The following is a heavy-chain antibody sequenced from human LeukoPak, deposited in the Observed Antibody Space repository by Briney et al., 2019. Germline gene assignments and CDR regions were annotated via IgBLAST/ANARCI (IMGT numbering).Heavy chain of an antibody. Sequence: PSETLSLTFTVSGDSINSYHWSWIRQPAGKGLEWIGRIHMSGSTNYNTSLRSRVAISMDNSKNQFSLKLKSVTAADTAVYYCARDDSSRDDSGGYHYWGQGTLVTISS. D-gene: IGHD3-22*01. CDR3: ARDDSSRDDSGGYHY. CDR2: IHMSGST. CDR1: GDSINSYH. V-gene: IGHV4-4*07. J-gene: IGHJ4*02.